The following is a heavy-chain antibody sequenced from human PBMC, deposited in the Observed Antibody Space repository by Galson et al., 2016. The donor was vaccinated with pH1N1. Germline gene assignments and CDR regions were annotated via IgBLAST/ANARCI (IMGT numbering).Heavy chain of an antibody. J-gene: IGHJ4*02. D-gene: IGHD3-16*02. CDR1: GFTFSNYW. V-gene: IGHV3-7*01. CDR2: IKEDGSET. CDR3: ARAIGSRSAY. Sequence: SLRLSCAASGFTFSNYWMHWVRQVPGKGLEWVANIKEDGSETYYVDSVRGRFTISRDNAKNSLYLQMNSLRDEDTALYYCARAIGSRSAYWGQGTPVTVPS.